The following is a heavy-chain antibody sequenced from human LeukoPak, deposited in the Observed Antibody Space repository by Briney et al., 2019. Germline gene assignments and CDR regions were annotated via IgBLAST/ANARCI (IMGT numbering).Heavy chain of an antibody. V-gene: IGHV3-48*03. CDR1: GFMFRNYE. CDR2: ISISGSII. CDR3: ARANMVV. J-gene: IGHJ6*02. Sequence: GGSLRLPCAASGFMFRNYEMNWVRQAPGKGLEWVSYISISGSIIYYADSVRGRFTISRDNAKNSLFLQMNSLRVEDTAVYYCARANMVVWGQGTTVTVSS.